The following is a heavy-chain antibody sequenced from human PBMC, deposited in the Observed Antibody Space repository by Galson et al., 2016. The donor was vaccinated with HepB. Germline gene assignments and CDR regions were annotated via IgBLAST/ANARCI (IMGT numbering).Heavy chain of an antibody. Sequence: SLRLSCAASGFTFSSYGMHWVRQAPGKGLEWVAVISYDGSNKYDADSVKGRFTISRDNSKNTLFLQMNSLRAEDTAVYYCAKDGGVDFPDAFDIWGQGTMVTVSS. CDR1: GFTFSSYG. D-gene: IGHD2-21*02. CDR3: AKDGGVDFPDAFDI. V-gene: IGHV3-30*18. J-gene: IGHJ3*02. CDR2: ISYDGSNK.